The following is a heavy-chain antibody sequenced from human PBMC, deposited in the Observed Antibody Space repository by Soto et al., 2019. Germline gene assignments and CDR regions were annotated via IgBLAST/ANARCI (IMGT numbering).Heavy chain of an antibody. CDR2: ISSNGGST. CDR3: VKDPSLFEGATTGYFDY. Sequence: GGSLRLSCSASGFTFSRYAMHWVRQAPGKGLEYVSAISSNGGSTYYADSVKGRFTISRDNSKNTLYLQMSSLRAEDTAVYYCVKDPSLFEGATTGYFDYWGQGTLVTVSS. V-gene: IGHV3-64D*06. CDR1: GFTFSRYA. J-gene: IGHJ4*02. D-gene: IGHD1-26*01.